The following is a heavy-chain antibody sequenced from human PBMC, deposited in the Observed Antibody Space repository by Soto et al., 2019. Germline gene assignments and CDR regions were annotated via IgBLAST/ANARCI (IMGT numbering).Heavy chain of an antibody. CDR3: ARVYGRSGPWYYYGMDV. V-gene: IGHV4-59*01. CDR2: IYYSGST. CDR1: GGSISSSY. Sequence: PSETLSLTCTVSGGSISSSYCSWIRQPPGKGLEWIGYIYYSGSTNYNPSLKSRVTISGDTSKNQFSLKLSSVTDADTAVYYCARVYGRSGPWYYYGMDVWGQGTTVTVSS. J-gene: IGHJ6*02. D-gene: IGHD2-8*01.